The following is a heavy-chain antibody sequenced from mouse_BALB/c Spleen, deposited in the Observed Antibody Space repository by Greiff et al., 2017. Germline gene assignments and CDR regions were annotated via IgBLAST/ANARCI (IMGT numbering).Heavy chain of an antibody. D-gene: IGHD1-1*01. CDR2: ISDGGSYT. V-gene: IGHV5-4*02. J-gene: IGHJ1*01. Sequence: DVQLVESGGGLVKPGGSLKLSCAASGFTFSDYYMYWVRQTPEKRLEWVATISDGGSYTYYPDSVKGRFTISRDNAKNNLYLQMSSLKSEDTAMYYCARDYGSSYWYFDVWGAGTTVTVSS. CDR3: ARDYGSSYWYFDV. CDR1: GFTFSDYY.